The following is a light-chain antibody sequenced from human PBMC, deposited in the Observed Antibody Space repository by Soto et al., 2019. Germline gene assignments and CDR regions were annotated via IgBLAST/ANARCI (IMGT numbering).Light chain of an antibody. CDR3: QVWDDSRDQQV. CDR1: SSNLGAGYD. Sequence: QSVLTQPPSVSGAPGQRVTLSCTGNSSNLGAGYDVHWYQQLPGAAPKLVIFGNRNRPSGVPERFSGSKSGNTATLTITRVEAGDEADYYCQVWDDSRDQQVFGGGTKLTV. V-gene: IGLV1-40*01. J-gene: IGLJ3*02. CDR2: GNR.